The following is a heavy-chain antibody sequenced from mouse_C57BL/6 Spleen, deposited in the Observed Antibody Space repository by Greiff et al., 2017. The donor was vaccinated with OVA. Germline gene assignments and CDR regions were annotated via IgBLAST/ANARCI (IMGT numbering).Heavy chain of an antibody. CDR2: ISDGGSYT. D-gene: IGHD1-1*01. CDR1: GFTFSSYA. Sequence: DVKLQESGGGLVKPGGSLKLSCAASGFTFSSYAMSWVRQTPEKRLEWVATISDGGSYTYYPANVKGRFTISRDNAKNNLYLQMSNLKSEDTAMYYCARDWVPLGGSSYYFDYWGKGTTLTVSS. V-gene: IGHV5-4*01. CDR3: ARDWVPLGGSSYYFDY. J-gene: IGHJ2*01.